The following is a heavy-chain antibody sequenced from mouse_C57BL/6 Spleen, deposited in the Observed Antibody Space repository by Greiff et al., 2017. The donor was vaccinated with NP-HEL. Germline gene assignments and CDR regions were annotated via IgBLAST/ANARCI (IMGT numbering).Heavy chain of an antibody. CDR2: INPNNGGT. Sequence: EVQLQQSGPELVKPGASVKMSCTASGYTFTDYNMHWVKQSHGKSLEWIGNINPNNGGTSYNQKFKGKATLTVNKSSSTAYMQLRSLTSEDSAVYYCSRRLDGDGLDYWGQGTTLTVSS. J-gene: IGHJ2*01. V-gene: IGHV1-22*01. CDR1: GYTFTDYN. CDR3: SRRLDGDGLDY. D-gene: IGHD1-1*01.